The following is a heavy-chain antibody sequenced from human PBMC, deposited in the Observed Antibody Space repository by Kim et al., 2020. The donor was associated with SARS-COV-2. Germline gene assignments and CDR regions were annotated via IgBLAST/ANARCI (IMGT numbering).Heavy chain of an antibody. J-gene: IGHJ4*02. D-gene: IGHD5-12*01. CDR3: ARRGYSGYRFSY. V-gene: IGHV4-34*01. Sequence: NYNPSLKSRVTISVDTSKNQFSLKLSSVTAADTAVYYCARRGYSGYRFSYWGQGTLVTVSS.